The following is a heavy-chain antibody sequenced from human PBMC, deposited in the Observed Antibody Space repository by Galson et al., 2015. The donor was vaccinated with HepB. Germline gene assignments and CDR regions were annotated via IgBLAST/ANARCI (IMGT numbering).Heavy chain of an antibody. V-gene: IGHV1-18*01. CDR3: ARARYSISPPDY. CDR1: ANIFSNYG. J-gene: IGHJ4*02. D-gene: IGHD1-26*01. CDR2: ISGYNGNT. Sequence: QSGAEVKKPGASAKVSCKASANIFSNYGISWLRQAPGQGLEWMGWISGYNGNTDYGQKFQGRVTMTTDTSTTTAYMEVRSLRYDDTAVYYCARARYSISPPDYWGQGTLVTVSS.